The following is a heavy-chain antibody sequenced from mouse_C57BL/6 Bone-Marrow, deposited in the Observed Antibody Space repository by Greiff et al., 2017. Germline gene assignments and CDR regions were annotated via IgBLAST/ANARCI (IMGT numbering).Heavy chain of an antibody. Sequence: EVKLVESGGDLVKPGGSLKLSCAASGFTFSSYGMSWVRQTPDKRLEWVATISSGGSYTYYPDNVKGRFPISRDNAKNNLYLQMSHLKSEDTARYYCARDRYYGSSPWFAYWGQGTLVTVSA. CDR2: ISSGGSYT. D-gene: IGHD1-1*01. V-gene: IGHV5-4*01. CDR3: ARDRYYGSSPWFAY. J-gene: IGHJ3*01. CDR1: GFTFSSYG.